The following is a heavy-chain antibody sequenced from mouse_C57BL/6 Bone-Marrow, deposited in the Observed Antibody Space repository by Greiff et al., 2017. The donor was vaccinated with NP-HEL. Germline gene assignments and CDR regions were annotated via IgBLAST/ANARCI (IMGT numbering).Heavy chain of an antibody. CDR3: ARDYGSSYSFDY. CDR2: IDPANGNT. CDR1: GFNFKNTY. J-gene: IGHJ2*01. D-gene: IGHD1-1*01. V-gene: IGHV14-3*01. Sequence: VQLKQSVAELVRPGASVKLSCTASGFNFKNTYMHWVKQRPEQGLEWIGRIDPANGNTKYAPKFQGKATITADTSSNTAYLQLSSLTSEDTAIYYCARDYGSSYSFDYWGQGTTLTVSS.